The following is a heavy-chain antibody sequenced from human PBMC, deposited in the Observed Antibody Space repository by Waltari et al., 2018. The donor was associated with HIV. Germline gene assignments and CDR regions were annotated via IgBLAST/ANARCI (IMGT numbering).Heavy chain of an antibody. D-gene: IGHD1-1*01. J-gene: IGHJ3*02. V-gene: IGHV1-69*01. CDR1: VATFSSYA. Sequence: QVQLVQSGAEVKKPGSSVKVSCKASVATFSSYAITWVRQAPGQGLEWMGGIIPIFGTANYAQTFQGRVTITADESTRTAYMELSSLRSEDTAVYYCARGQSRDGFNYDGFDIWGQGTMVTVSS. CDR2: IIPIFGTA. CDR3: ARGQSRDGFNYDGFDI.